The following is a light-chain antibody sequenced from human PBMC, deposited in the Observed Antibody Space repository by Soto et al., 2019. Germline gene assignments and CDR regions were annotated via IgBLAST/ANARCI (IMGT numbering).Light chain of an antibody. Sequence: EIVMTQSPATLSVSPGERASLSCRASQSIRTYLAWYQGKPGQAPRLLIYGASTRATGIPGRFSGSGSGTEFILTISSLQSEDFAVYYCQQYSKWPLTFGGGTTVEIK. CDR2: GAS. V-gene: IGKV3-15*01. J-gene: IGKJ4*01. CDR3: QQYSKWPLT. CDR1: QSIRTY.